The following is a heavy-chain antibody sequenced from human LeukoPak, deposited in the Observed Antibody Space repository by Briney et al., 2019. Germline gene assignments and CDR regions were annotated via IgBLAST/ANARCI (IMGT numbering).Heavy chain of an antibody. CDR3: ARARVYSSTWSEFDY. V-gene: IGHV4-61*01. CDR2: IDYSGST. CDR1: GGSFSSDSYY. J-gene: IGHJ4*02. D-gene: IGHD6-13*01. Sequence: SETLSLTCTVSGGSFSSDSYYWSWIRQPPGKGLEWIGYIDYSGSTNYNPSLKSRVTISLDTSKNQFSLKLSSVTAADTAVYYCARARVYSSTWSEFDYWGQGTLVTVSS.